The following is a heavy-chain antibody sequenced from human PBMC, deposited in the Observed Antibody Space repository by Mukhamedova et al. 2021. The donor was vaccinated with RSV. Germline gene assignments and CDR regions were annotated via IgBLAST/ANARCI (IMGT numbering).Heavy chain of an antibody. D-gene: IGHD3-22*01. V-gene: IGHV3-21*01. CDR2: ISSSSSYI. J-gene: IGHJ6*02. CDR3: ARPPEYCYDSSGYYSRIYYYYGMDV. Sequence: GLEWVSSISSSSSYIYYADSVKGRFTISRDNAKNSLYLQMNSLRAEDTAVYYCARPPEYCYDSSGYYSRIYYYYGMDVWGQGTTVT.